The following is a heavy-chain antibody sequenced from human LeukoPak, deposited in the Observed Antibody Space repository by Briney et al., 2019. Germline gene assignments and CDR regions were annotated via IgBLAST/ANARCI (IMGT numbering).Heavy chain of an antibody. CDR2: IGSSGDII. V-gene: IGHV3-48*03. J-gene: IGHJ4*02. D-gene: IGHD4-17*01. CDR1: GFTFSSYE. CDR3: ARAGPVYGDYAY. Sequence: GGSLRLSCAASGFTFSSYEMDWVRQAPGKGLEWVSYIGSSGDIIYYADSVKGRFTISRDNAKNSLYLQMNNLRAEDTAIYYCARAGPVYGDYAYWGQGTLVTVSS.